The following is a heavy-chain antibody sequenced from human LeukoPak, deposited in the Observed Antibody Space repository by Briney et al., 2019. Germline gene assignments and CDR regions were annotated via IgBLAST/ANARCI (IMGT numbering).Heavy chain of an antibody. CDR2: ISYDGSNK. J-gene: IGHJ4*02. Sequence: GGSLRLSCAASGFTFSSYGMRWVRQAPGKGLEWVAVISYDGSNKYYADSVKGRFTISRDNSKNTLYLQMNSLRAEDTAVYYCVQKPDSSSFYGGFDYWGQGTLVTVSS. D-gene: IGHD6-13*01. V-gene: IGHV3-30*03. CDR3: VQKPDSSSFYGGFDY. CDR1: GFTFSSYG.